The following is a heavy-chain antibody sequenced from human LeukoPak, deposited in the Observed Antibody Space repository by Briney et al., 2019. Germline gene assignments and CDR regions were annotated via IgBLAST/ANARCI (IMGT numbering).Heavy chain of an antibody. J-gene: IGHJ5*02. V-gene: IGHV4-39*01. D-gene: IGHD2-2*01. CDR2: IYYTGST. CDR3: ARHQLLLGPAWFAP. CDR1: GGSISSRSYY. Sequence: SETLSLTCTVSGGSISSRSYYWGWIRQPPGKGLEWIGSIYYTGSTYNNPALKSRVTISVDTSKNQFSLNLSSVTAADKAVYYCARHQLLLGPAWFAPWGQGTLVTVSS.